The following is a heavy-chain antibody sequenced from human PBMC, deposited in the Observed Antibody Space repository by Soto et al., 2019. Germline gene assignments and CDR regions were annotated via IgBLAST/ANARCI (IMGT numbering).Heavy chain of an antibody. CDR2: IIPIFGTA. CDR1: GGTFCSYA. D-gene: IGHD6-13*01. CDR3: AKDPPGGSSGSPYYYYYAMDV. J-gene: IGHJ6*02. V-gene: IGHV1-69*01. Sequence: QVQLVQSGAEVKKPGSSVKVSCKASGGTFCSYAISWVRQAPGQGLEWMGGIIPIFGTANYAQKFQGRVTTTADEYTSTDYMELSSLRSEDTAVYYCAKDPPGGSSGSPYYYYYAMDVWGQGTTVTVS.